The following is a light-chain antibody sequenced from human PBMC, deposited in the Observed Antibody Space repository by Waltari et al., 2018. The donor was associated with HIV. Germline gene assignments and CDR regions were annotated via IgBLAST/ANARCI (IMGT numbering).Light chain of an antibody. CDR3: CSYAGSSTWV. Sequence: SALTQPASVSASPGQSITISCAGTSSAVGSYSLVSWYQQHPDKAPKLIMYEVTKRPSVISNRFSGSKSCNTASLTISGLQAEDEADYYCCSYAGSSTWVFGGGTKLTVL. J-gene: IGLJ3*02. CDR1: SSAVGSYSL. CDR2: EVT. V-gene: IGLV2-23*02.